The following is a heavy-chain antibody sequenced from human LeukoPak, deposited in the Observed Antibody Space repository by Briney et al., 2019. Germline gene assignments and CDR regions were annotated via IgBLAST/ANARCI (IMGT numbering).Heavy chain of an antibody. D-gene: IGHD3-10*01. V-gene: IGHV4-59*08. CDR1: GGSISSYY. Sequence: SETLSLTCAVSGGSISSYYWSWIRQPPGKGLEWIGYIYYSGSTNYNPSLKSRVTISVDTSKNQFSLKLSSVTAADTAVYYCARTMVRGVAFDYWGQGTLVTVSS. CDR2: IYYSGST. CDR3: ARTMVRGVAFDY. J-gene: IGHJ4*02.